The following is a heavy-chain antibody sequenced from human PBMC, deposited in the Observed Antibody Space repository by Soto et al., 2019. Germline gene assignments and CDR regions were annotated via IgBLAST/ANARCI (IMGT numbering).Heavy chain of an antibody. CDR1: GFTFSDYY. J-gene: IGHJ4*02. CDR2: ISSSGSTI. CDR3: ARVRSTPYNVVVVAATLDY. D-gene: IGHD2-15*01. V-gene: IGHV3-11*01. Sequence: GGSLRLSCAASGFTFSDYYMSWIRQAPGKGLEWVSYISSSGSTICYADSVKGRFTISRDNAKNSLYLQMNSLRAEDTAVYYCARVRSTPYNVVVVAATLDYWGQGTLVTVSS.